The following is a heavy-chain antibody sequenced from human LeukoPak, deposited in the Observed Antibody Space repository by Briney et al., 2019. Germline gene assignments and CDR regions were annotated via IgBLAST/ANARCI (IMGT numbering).Heavy chain of an antibody. CDR1: GFTFSSYG. D-gene: IGHD4-17*01. J-gene: IGHJ4*02. CDR2: ISGSGGST. Sequence: PGGSLRLSCAASGFTFSSYGMSWVRQAPGKGLEWVSAISGSGGSTYYADSVKGRFTISRDNSKNTLYLQMNSLRADDTALYYCAKDCCGDYRLYDYWGQGTLVTVSS. V-gene: IGHV3-23*01. CDR3: AKDCCGDYRLYDY.